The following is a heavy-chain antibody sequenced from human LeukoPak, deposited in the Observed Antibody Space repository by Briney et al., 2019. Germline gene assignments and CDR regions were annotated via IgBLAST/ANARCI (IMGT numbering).Heavy chain of an antibody. D-gene: IGHD3-10*01. CDR1: GFTFSSYA. V-gene: IGHV4-34*01. CDR3: ARGKPSYGSGTFYRPLEPNYMDV. CDR2: INHSGST. J-gene: IGHJ6*03. Sequence: GSLRLSCAASGFTFSSYAMSWIRQPPGKGLEWIGEINHSGSTYYNPSLKSRVTISVDTSKNQFSLKLSSVTAADTAVYYCARGKPSYGSGTFYRPLEPNYMDVWGKGTTVTVPS.